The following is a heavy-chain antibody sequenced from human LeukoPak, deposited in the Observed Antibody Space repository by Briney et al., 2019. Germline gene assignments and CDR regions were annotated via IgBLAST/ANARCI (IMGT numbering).Heavy chain of an antibody. CDR2: IYHSGST. CDR1: GGSISSGGYY. Sequence: PSETLSLTCTVSGGSISSGGYYWSWIRQPPGKGLEWIGYIYHSGSTYYNPSLKSRVTISVDRSKNQFSLKLSSVTAADTAVYYCARKYSSSWSFDYWGQGTLVTVSS. V-gene: IGHV4-30-2*01. CDR3: ARKYSSSWSFDY. J-gene: IGHJ4*02. D-gene: IGHD6-13*01.